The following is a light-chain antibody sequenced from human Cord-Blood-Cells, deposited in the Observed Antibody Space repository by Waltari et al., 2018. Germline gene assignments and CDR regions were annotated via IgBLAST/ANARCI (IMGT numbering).Light chain of an antibody. CDR2: LGS. CDR3: MQALQTPR. V-gene: IGKV2-28*01. CDR1: QSLLHSNGYNY. Sequence: DIGMNQSSPSPPGTPGEPASIPSRASQSLLHSNGYNYLDWYPQKPGQSPQLLIYLGSNRASGVPDRFSGSGSGTDFTLKISRVEAEDVGVYYCMQALQTPRFGQGTKVEIK. J-gene: IGKJ1*01.